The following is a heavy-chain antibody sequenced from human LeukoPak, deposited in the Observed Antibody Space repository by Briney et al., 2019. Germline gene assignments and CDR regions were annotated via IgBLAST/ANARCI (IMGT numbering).Heavy chain of an antibody. Sequence: SETLSLTCTVSGGSISSYYWSWIRQPAGKGLEWIGRIYTSGSTNYNPSLKSRVTMSVDTSKNQFSLELSSVTAADTAVYYCAGSLRYFDWALNYYYYYMDVWGKGTTVTVSS. J-gene: IGHJ6*03. V-gene: IGHV4-4*07. CDR2: IYTSGST. CDR3: AGSLRYFDWALNYYYYYMDV. CDR1: GGSISSYY. D-gene: IGHD3-9*01.